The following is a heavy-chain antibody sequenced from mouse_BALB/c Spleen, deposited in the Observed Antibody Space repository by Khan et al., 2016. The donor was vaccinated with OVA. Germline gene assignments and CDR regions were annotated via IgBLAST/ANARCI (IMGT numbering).Heavy chain of an antibody. V-gene: IGHV1-4*01. CDR2: INPSNGYT. J-gene: IGHJ3*01. Sequence: QMQLEESGAELARPGASVKMSCKASGYTFTSYTIHWIKVRPGQGLEWIGFINPSNGYTNYNQKFKDKATLTADQSSTTVHMQLSSLTSDDSAVYNCIRDGAYHRNNGWFAYRGQETLVTVSA. D-gene: IGHD2-5*01. CDR1: GYTFTSYT. CDR3: IRDGAYHRNNGWFAY.